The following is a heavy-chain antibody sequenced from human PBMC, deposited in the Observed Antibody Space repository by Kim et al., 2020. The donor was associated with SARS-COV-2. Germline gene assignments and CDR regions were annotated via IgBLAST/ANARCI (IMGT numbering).Heavy chain of an antibody. D-gene: IGHD2-15*01. Sequence: GGSLRLSCVASGFPFNHYWMSWVRQAPGEGLEWVANIKQDGSEKFYVDSVKGRFTISRDNAENSLYLQINSLRVEDTVVYYCVRDSATVAPYYYYGMDV. CDR1: GFPFNHYW. CDR3: VRDSATVAPYYYYGMDV. CDR2: IKQDGSEK. V-gene: IGHV3-7*05. J-gene: IGHJ6*01.